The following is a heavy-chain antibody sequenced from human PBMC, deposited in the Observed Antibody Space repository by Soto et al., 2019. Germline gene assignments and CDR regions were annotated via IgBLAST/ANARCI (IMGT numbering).Heavy chain of an antibody. CDR2: ISSSSSTI. Sequence: GGSLRLSCAASGFTFSSHSMNWVRQAPGKGLQWVSYISSSSSTIYYADSVKGRFTISRDNAENSLYLQINGLRAEDTAVYYCARDAGSGWSQFDYWGQGTLVTVSS. V-gene: IGHV3-48*01. J-gene: IGHJ4*02. CDR3: ARDAGSGWSQFDY. CDR1: GFTFSSHS. D-gene: IGHD6-19*01.